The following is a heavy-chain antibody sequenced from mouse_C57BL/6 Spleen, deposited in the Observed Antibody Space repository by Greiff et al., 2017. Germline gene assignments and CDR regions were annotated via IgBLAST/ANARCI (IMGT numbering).Heavy chain of an antibody. Sequence: VKLQESGAELVRPGTSVKVSCKASGYAFTNYLIEWVKQRPGQGLEWIGVINPGSGGTNYNEKFKGKATLTADKSSSTAYMQLSSLTSEDSAVYFCALHYYGSSFDYWGQGTTLTVSS. CDR1: GYAFTNYL. J-gene: IGHJ2*01. V-gene: IGHV1-54*01. CDR3: ALHYYGSSFDY. CDR2: INPGSGGT. D-gene: IGHD1-1*01.